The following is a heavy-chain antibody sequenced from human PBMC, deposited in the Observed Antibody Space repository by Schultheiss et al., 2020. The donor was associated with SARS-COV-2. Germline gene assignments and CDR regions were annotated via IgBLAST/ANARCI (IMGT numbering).Heavy chain of an antibody. CDR1: GFTFSSYA. V-gene: IGHV3-23*01. CDR3: AKGYCSSTSCPLDY. CDR2: ISGSGGST. J-gene: IGHJ4*02. Sequence: GGSLRLSCVASGFTFSSYAMSWVRQAPGKGLEWVSAISGSGGSTYYADSVKGRFTISRDNSKNTLYLQMNSLRAEDTAVYYCAKGYCSSTSCPLDYWGQGTLVTVSS. D-gene: IGHD2-2*01.